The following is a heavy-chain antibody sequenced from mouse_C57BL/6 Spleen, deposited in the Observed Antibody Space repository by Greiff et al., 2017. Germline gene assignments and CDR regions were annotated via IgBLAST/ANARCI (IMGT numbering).Heavy chain of an antibody. J-gene: IGHJ2*01. CDR1: GYSFTSYY. D-gene: IGHD2-12*01. V-gene: IGHV1-66*01. CDR3: ARSGAYRFPYFDY. CDR2: IYPGSGNT. Sequence: QVQLQQSGPELVKPGASVKISCKASGYSFTSYYIHWVKQRPGQGLEWIGWIYPGSGNTTYNEKFKGKATLTADTSSSTAYMQPSSLTSEDSAVYYCARSGAYRFPYFDYWGQGTTLTVSS.